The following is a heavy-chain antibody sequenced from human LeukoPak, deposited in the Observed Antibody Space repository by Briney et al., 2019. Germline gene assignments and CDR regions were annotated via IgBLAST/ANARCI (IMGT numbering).Heavy chain of an antibody. J-gene: IGHJ6*02. D-gene: IGHD3-22*01. CDR3: ARHSRIVVAGVNCYPFDV. V-gene: IGHV4-59*08. CDR1: GDSISSYY. CDR2: IYYSGST. Sequence: SETLSLTCTVSGDSISSYYWSWIRQSPGKGLEWIAYIYYSGSTNYNPSLNTLLTISVHTSNNHLSLKLMSVTAADTAIYSCARHSRIVVAGVNCYPFDVWGQGTTVTVSS.